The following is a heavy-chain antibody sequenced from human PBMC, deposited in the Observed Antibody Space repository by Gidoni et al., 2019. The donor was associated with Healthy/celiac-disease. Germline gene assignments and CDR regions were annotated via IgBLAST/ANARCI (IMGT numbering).Heavy chain of an antibody. CDR2: MNPNSGNT. D-gene: IGHD3-3*01. V-gene: IGHV1-8*01. J-gene: IGHJ4*02. CDR3: ARGRGYYDFWSGSDPPDY. CDR1: GYTFTSYD. Sequence: QVQLGQSGAEVKKPGASVKVSCKASGYTFTSYDNNWVRQATGQGLEWMGWMNPNSGNTGYAQKFQGRVPMTRNTSISTAYMELSSLRSEDTAVYYCARGRGYYDFWSGSDPPDYWGQGTLVTVSS.